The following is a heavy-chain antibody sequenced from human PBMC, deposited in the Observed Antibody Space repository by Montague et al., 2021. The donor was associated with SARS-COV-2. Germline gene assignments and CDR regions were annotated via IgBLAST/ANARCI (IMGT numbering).Heavy chain of an antibody. J-gene: IGHJ4*02. CDR2: IYSGGSE. CDR1: GFSVSHNF. V-gene: IGHV3-53*01. Sequence: SLRLSCAASGFSVSHNFMTWVRQAPGKGLEWVSLIYSGGSEDYADSVKGRFTISRDSSRNTLYLQMNSLRAEDTAAYYCARKTDSSGYGDFWGQGTLVTVSS. CDR3: ARKTDSSGYGDF. D-gene: IGHD3-22*01.